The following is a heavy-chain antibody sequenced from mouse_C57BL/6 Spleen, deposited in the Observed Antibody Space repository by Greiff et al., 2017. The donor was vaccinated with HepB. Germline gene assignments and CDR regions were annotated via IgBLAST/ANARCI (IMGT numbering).Heavy chain of an antibody. Sequence: EVKLVESGGGLVQPKGSLKLSCAASGFSFNTYAMNWVRQAPGKGLEWVARIRSKSNNYATYYADSVKDRFTISRDDSESMLYLQMNNLKTEDTAMYYCVRHGDSSGYPYFDYWGQGTTLTVSS. CDR1: GFSFNTYA. V-gene: IGHV10-1*01. CDR3: VRHGDSSGYPYFDY. D-gene: IGHD3-2*02. J-gene: IGHJ2*01. CDR2: IRSKSNNYAT.